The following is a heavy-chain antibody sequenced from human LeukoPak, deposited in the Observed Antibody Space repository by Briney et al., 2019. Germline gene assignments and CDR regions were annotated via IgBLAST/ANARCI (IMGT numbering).Heavy chain of an antibody. CDR3: ASTRQYSSSWYYKFDP. J-gene: IGHJ5*02. CDR2: INHSGGT. V-gene: IGHV4-34*01. Sequence: SETLSLTCTVYGGSFSGYYWSWIRQSSGKGLEWIAEINHSGGTNYNPSLKSRVTISVDTSKNQFSLKLTSVTAADTAVYYCASTRQYSSSWYYKFDPWGQGTLVTVSS. CDR1: GGSFSGYY. D-gene: IGHD6-13*01.